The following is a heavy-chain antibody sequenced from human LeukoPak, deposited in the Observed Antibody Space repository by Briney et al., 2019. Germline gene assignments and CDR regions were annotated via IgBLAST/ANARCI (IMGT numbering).Heavy chain of an antibody. V-gene: IGHV3-23*01. J-gene: IGHJ4*02. Sequence: GGSLRLSCAVSGITLSNYGMSWVRQAPGKGLQWVAGISDRGGSTNYADSVKGRFTISRDNSKNTLYLQMNGLRAEDTAVYYCARDTYRPQLIDSWGQGTLVTVSS. D-gene: IGHD5-18*01. CDR2: ISDRGGST. CDR3: ARDTYRPQLIDS. CDR1: GITLSNYG.